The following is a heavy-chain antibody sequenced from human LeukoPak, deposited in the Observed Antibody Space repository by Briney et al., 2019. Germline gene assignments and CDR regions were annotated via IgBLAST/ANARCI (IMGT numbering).Heavy chain of an antibody. J-gene: IGHJ4*02. V-gene: IGHV3-23*01. CDR1: GFTFSSYA. CDR2: ISGNGGVT. CDR3: AKVSSGWFLFDY. D-gene: IGHD6-19*01. Sequence: GGSLRLSCAASGFTFSSYAMSWVRQAPGKGLEWVSAISGNGGVTYYADSVRGRFTISRDNSKNTLYLQMNSLRADDTAVYYCAKVSSGWFLFDYWGQGTQVTVSS.